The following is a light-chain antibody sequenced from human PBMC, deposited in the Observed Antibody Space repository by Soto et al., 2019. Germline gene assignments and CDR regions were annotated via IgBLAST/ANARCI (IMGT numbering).Light chain of an antibody. Sequence: EIVLTQSPGTLSLSPGERATLSCRASQSVSSSYLAWYQQKPGQAPRLLMYGASSRATGIPDRFSGSGSETDFTLSITRLEPEDFAMYYCQQYENSPITFGLGTRLEIK. CDR3: QQYENSPIT. V-gene: IGKV3-20*01. CDR2: GAS. CDR1: QSVSSSY. J-gene: IGKJ5*01.